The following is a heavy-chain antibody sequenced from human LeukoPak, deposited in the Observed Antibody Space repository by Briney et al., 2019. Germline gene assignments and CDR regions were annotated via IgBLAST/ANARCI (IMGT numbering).Heavy chain of an antibody. CDR2: IIPIFGTA. V-gene: IGHV1-69*13. D-gene: IGHD3-22*01. J-gene: IGHJ4*02. Sequence: SVKVSCKASGGTFSSYAISWVPQAPGHGLEWMGGIIPIFGTANYAQKFQGRVTITANESTSTAYMELSSLRSEDTAVYYCARALQPGYYDSSGSAGYWGQGTLVTVSS. CDR3: ARALQPGYYDSSGSAGY. CDR1: GGTFSSYA.